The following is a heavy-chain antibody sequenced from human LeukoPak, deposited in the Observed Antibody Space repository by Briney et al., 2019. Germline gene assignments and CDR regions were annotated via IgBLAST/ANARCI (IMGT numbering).Heavy chain of an antibody. D-gene: IGHD3-9*01. Sequence: GGSLRLSCAASGFTFSSYWMSWVRQAPGKGLEWVANIKQDGSEKYYVDSVKGRFTISRDNAKNSLYLQMNSLRAEDTAVYYCARGGTYYDILTGYYTAWYFDYWGQGTLVTVS. CDR2: IKQDGSEK. CDR1: GFTFSSYW. J-gene: IGHJ4*02. CDR3: ARGGTYYDILTGYYTAWYFDY. V-gene: IGHV3-7*04.